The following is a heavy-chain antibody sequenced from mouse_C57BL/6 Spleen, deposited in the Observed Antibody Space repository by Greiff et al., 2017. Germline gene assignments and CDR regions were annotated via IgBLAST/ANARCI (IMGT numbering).Heavy chain of an antibody. D-gene: IGHD2-4*01. Sequence: VQLQESGPGLVQPSQSLSITCTVSGFSLTSYGVHWVRQSPGKGLEWLGVIWSGVSTDYNAAFISRLSISKDNSKSQFFFKMNSLQADDTAIYYCARKEGDYYDYDWFAYWGQGTLVTVSA. CDR1: GFSLTSYG. CDR3: ARKEGDYYDYDWFAY. CDR2: IWSGVST. V-gene: IGHV2-2*01. J-gene: IGHJ3*01.